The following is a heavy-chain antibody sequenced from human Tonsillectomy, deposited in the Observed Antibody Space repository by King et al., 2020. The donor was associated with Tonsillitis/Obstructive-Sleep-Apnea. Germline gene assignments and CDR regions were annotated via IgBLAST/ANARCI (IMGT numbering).Heavy chain of an antibody. CDR1: GYNFANFW. Sequence: VQLVESGADVKKPGESLKISCQGSGYNFANFWIAWVRQMPGKGLEWMGKISPTYSDIRYSPSFQGQATISADKPSNTAYLQWSSLKASDTAIYYCARLSQPDSSSSSLAFWGQGTLVSVSS. J-gene: IGHJ4*02. D-gene: IGHD6-6*01. V-gene: IGHV5-51*01. CDR2: ISPTYSDI. CDR3: ARLSQPDSSSSSLAF.